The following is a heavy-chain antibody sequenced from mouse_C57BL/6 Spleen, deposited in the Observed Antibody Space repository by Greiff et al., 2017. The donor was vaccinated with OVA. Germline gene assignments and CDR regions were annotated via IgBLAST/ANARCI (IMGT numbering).Heavy chain of an antibody. D-gene: IGHD4-1*01. J-gene: IGHJ2*01. CDR3: ARTGTYFDY. Sequence: QVQLKQPGAELVRPGTSVKLSCKASGYTFTSYWMHWVKQRPGQGLEWIGVIDPSDSYTNYNQKFKGKATLTVDTSSSTAYMQLSSLTSEDSAVYYCARTGTYFDYWGQGTTLTVSS. CDR2: IDPSDSYT. V-gene: IGHV1-59*01. CDR1: GYTFTSYW.